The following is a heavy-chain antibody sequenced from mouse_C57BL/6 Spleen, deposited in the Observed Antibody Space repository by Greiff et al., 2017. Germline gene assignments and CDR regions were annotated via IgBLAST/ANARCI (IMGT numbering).Heavy chain of an antibody. D-gene: IGHD2-4*01. V-gene: IGHV1-53*01. J-gene: IGHJ3*01. CDR1: GYTFTSYW. CDR2: INPSNGGT. CDR3: AREGDDYDVRFAY. Sequence: QVHVTQPGTELVKPGASVKLSCKASGYTFTSYWMHWVKQRPGQGLEWIGKINPSNGGTNYNEKFKSKATLTVDKSSSTAYMQLSSLTSEDSAVYYCAREGDDYDVRFAYWGQGTLVTVSA.